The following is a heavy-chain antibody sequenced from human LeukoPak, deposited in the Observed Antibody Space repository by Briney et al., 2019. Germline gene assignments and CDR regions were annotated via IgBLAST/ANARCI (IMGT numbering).Heavy chain of an antibody. V-gene: IGHV1-69*06. CDR3: ASGTMVRGAIELGFDP. CDR1: GGTFSSYA. CDR2: IIPIFGTA. Sequence: SVKVSCKASGGTFSSYAISWVRQAPGQGLEWMGGIIPIFGTANYAQKFQGRVTITADKSTSTAYMELSSLRSEDTAVYYCASGTMVRGAIELGFDPWGQGTLVTVSS. D-gene: IGHD3-10*01. J-gene: IGHJ5*02.